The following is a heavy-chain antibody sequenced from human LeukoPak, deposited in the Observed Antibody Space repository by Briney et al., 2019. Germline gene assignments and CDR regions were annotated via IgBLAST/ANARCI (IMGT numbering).Heavy chain of an antibody. V-gene: IGHV1-8*03. D-gene: IGHD4-11*01. CDR2: MNPQSGNT. Sequence: ASVKVSCKASGYMFTNYDINWVRQATGQGLEWMGWMNPQSGNTGYAQKFRGRVTITRDTSITTAYMELSSLRSEDTAMYYCARGRNYSNFGSAYYYYMDVWGKGTTVTVSS. J-gene: IGHJ6*03. CDR1: GYMFTNYD. CDR3: ARGRNYSNFGSAYYYYMDV.